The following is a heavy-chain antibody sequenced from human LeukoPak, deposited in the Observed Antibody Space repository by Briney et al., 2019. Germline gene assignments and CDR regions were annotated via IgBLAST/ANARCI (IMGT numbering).Heavy chain of an antibody. D-gene: IGHD3-10*01. V-gene: IGHV3-9*01. CDR1: GFTFSSYE. CDR3: AKDANYYGSGSYYAY. J-gene: IGHJ4*02. Sequence: GGSLRLSCAASGFTFSSYEMNWVRQAPGKGLEWVSGISWNSGSIGYADSVKGRFTISRDNAKNSLYLQMNSLRAEDTALYYCAKDANYYGSGSYYAYWGQGTLVTVSS. CDR2: ISWNSGSI.